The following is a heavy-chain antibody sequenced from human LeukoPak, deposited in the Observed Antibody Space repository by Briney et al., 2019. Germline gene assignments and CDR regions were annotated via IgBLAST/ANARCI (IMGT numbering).Heavy chain of an antibody. D-gene: IGHD3-10*01. CDR3: ARGYYGSGSYSGY. CDR1: GGSISSGGYY. J-gene: IGHJ4*02. V-gene: IGHV4-31*03. CDR2: IYYSGST. Sequence: SETLSLTCTVSGGSISSGGYYWSWIRQHPGKGLEWIGYIYYSGSTYYNPSLKSRVTISVDTSKNQFSLKLSSVTAADTAVYYCARGYYGSGSYSGYWGQGTLVTVSS.